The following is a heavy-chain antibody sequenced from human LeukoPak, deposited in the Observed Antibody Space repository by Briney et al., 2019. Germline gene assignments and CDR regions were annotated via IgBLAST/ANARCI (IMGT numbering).Heavy chain of an antibody. CDR2: IWYDGSNK. CDR3: ARDLYYYDSSGPVGY. V-gene: IGHV3-33*01. Sequence: GGSLRLSCAASGFTFSSYGMRWVRQAPGKGLEWVAVIWYDGSNKYYADSVKGRFTISRDNSKNTLYLQMNSLRAEDTAVYYCARDLYYYDSSGPVGYWGQGTLVTVSS. CDR1: GFTFSSYG. D-gene: IGHD3-22*01. J-gene: IGHJ4*02.